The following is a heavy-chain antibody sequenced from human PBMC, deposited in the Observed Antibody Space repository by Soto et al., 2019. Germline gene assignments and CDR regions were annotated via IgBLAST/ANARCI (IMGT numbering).Heavy chain of an antibody. CDR2: ISSSSSYI. CDR3: ARGSEIYGMDV. J-gene: IGHJ6*02. Sequence: EVQLVESGGGLVKPGGSLRLSCAASGFTFSSYSMNWVRQAPGKGLEWVSSISSSSSYIYHADSVKGRFTISRDNAKNSLYLQMNSLRAEDTAVYYCARGSEIYGMDVWGQGTTVTVSS. V-gene: IGHV3-21*01. D-gene: IGHD3-10*01. CDR1: GFTFSSYS.